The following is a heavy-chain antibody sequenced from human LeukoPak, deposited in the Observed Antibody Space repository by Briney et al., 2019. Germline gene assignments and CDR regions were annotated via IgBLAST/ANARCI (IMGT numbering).Heavy chain of an antibody. CDR3: AKGGGYEAQYYYYYLDV. CDR1: GFTFSDNY. J-gene: IGHJ6*03. CDR2: ISSSGNTT. V-gene: IGHV3-11*04. D-gene: IGHD5-12*01. Sequence: GGSLRLSCAASGFTFSDNYMSWIRQAPGKGLEWVSYISSSGNTTKNADSVKGRFTISRDNSKNTLYLQMKSLRAEDTAVYYCAKGGGYEAQYYYYYLDVWGKGTTVTISS.